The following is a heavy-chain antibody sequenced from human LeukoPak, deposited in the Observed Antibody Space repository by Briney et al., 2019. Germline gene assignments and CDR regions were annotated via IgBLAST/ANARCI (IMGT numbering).Heavy chain of an antibody. Sequence: GSLRLSCEASGFTFSSYWMHWVRHVPGKGLVWVSRINSDGIITNYADSVKGRFTISRDNAKNTLYLQMNSLRVEDTAVYYSPSVWLPGWGQGTLFTVSS. CDR1: GFTFSSYW. CDR3: PSVWLPG. J-gene: IGHJ4*02. V-gene: IGHV3-74*01. CDR2: INSDGIIT. D-gene: IGHD5-12*01.